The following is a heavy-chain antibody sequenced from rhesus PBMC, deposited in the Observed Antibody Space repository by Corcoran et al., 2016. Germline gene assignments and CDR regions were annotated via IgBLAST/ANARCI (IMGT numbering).Heavy chain of an antibody. CDR1: GDSIRSYW. CDR3: ATQSPPGIAVAGVIDY. V-gene: IGHV4-80*01. Sequence: QVQLQESGPGLGKPSETLSLTCAVSGDSIRSYWWSWIRQPPGKGLGWIGEINCNSGSTYYNPSLKSRVTISKDASKNQVSLKLSSVTAADTAVYYCATQSPPGIAVAGVIDYWGQGVLVTVSS. J-gene: IGHJ4*01. D-gene: IGHD6-37*01. CDR2: INCNSGST.